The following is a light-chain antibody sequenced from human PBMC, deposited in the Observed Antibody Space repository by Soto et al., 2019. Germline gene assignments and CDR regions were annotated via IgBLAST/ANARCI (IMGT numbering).Light chain of an antibody. CDR1: QTISGW. CDR3: LQYNGYYRT. J-gene: IGKJ4*02. CDR2: DAS. V-gene: IGKV1-5*01. Sequence: DIQMTQSPSTLSASVGDTVTITCRASQTISGWLAWYQQRPGKAPNLLIFDASTLESGVPSRFSGSGAGTTFTLTISSLQCDHSATYQCLQYNGYYRTFGEGTKVEIK.